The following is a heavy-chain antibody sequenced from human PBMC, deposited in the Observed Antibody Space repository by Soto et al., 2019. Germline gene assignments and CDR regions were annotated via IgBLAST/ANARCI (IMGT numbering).Heavy chain of an antibody. CDR2: INPNSGGT. J-gene: IGHJ6*02. CDR1: GYTFTGYY. Sequence: ASVKVSCKASGYTFTGYYMHWVRQAPGQGLEWMGWINPNSGGTNYAQKFQGRVTMTRDTSISTAYMELSRLRSDDTAVYYCARDDREQQLAPYYYYGMDVWGQGTTVTVSS. V-gene: IGHV1-2*02. D-gene: IGHD6-13*01. CDR3: ARDDREQQLAPYYYYGMDV.